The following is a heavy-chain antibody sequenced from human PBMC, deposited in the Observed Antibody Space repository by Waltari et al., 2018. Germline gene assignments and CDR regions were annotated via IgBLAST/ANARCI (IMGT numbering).Heavy chain of an antibody. CDR2: IWSDGSKV. CDR1: GFNFIAYG. Sequence: VQSVGGVVQPGTSLSLPCVGTGFNFIAYGMHWVRQAPGKGLEWVAVIWSDGSKVQYADSVQGRFVISRDNSKKTLYLQMNSLRGEDTGLYYCTRVFPGIGIIGNFDQWGQGTQVTVSS. V-gene: IGHV3-33*01. CDR3: TRVFPGIGIIGNFDQ. J-gene: IGHJ4*02.